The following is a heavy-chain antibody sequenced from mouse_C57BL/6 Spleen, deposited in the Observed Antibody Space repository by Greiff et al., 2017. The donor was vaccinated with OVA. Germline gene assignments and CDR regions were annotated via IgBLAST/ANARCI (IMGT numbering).Heavy chain of an antibody. Sequence: QVQLQQPGAELVKPGASVKLSCKASGYTFTSYWMHWVKQRPGQGLEWIGMIHANSGSTNYNEKFKSKATLTVDKSSSTAYMQLSSLTSEDSAVYYCARSGDGYYQDYAMDYWGQGTSVTVSS. V-gene: IGHV1-64*01. CDR1: GYTFTSYW. D-gene: IGHD2-3*01. CDR3: ARSGDGYYQDYAMDY. J-gene: IGHJ4*01. CDR2: IHANSGST.